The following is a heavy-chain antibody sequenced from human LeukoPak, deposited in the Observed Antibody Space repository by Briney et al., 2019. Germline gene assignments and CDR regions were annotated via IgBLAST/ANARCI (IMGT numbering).Heavy chain of an antibody. Sequence: GGSLRLSCAASGFTFSSYSMNWVRQAPGKGLEWVSSISSSSSYIYYADSVKGRFTISRDISKNTLYLQMDSLRAEDTAVYYCAKDRVSMIVVVAFDIWGQGTMVTVSS. V-gene: IGHV3-21*04. CDR1: GFTFSSYS. CDR2: ISSSSSYI. J-gene: IGHJ3*02. D-gene: IGHD3-22*01. CDR3: AKDRVSMIVVVAFDI.